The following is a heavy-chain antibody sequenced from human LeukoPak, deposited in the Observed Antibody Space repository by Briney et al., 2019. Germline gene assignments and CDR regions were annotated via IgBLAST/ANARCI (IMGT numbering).Heavy chain of an antibody. Sequence: SVKVSCKASGRTFISYAISWVRQAPGQGLEWMGGIIPIFGTANYAQKFQGRVTITADESTSTAYMELSSLRSEDTAVYYCASLNFTMVRGVMFAFDIWGQGTMVTVSS. CDR2: IIPIFGTA. J-gene: IGHJ3*02. D-gene: IGHD3-10*01. CDR3: ASLNFTMVRGVMFAFDI. V-gene: IGHV1-69*13. CDR1: GRTFISYA.